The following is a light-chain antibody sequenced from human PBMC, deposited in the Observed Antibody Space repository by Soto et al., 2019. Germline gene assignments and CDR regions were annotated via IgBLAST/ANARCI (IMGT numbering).Light chain of an antibody. V-gene: IGKV1-39*01. CDR3: QQNAITPPWT. Sequence: QLTQSPSSLSASVGDRVIITCRASQSVSRSLNWYQQKAGQAPKLLIYAASTLHSGVPSRFSGSGSGTEFALTISSLQPEDFATYYCQQNAITPPWTFGQGTKVDVK. J-gene: IGKJ1*01. CDR2: AAS. CDR1: QSVSRS.